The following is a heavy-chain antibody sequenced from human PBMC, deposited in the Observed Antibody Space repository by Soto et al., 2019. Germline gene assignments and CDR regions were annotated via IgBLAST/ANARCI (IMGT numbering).Heavy chain of an antibody. D-gene: IGHD3-9*01. J-gene: IGHJ4*02. CDR1: GFTFSSYG. V-gene: IGHV3-30*18. Sequence: GGSLRLSCAASGFTFSSYGMHWVRQAPGKGLEWVAVISYDGSNKYYADSVKGRFTISRDNSKNTLYLQMNSLRAEDTAVYYCAKEHYDILTGLDYWGQGTLVTVSS. CDR3: AKEHYDILTGLDY. CDR2: ISYDGSNK.